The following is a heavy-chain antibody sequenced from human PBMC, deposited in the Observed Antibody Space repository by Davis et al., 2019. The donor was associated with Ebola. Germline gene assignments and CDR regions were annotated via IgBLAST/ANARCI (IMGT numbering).Heavy chain of an antibody. Sequence: MPSETLSLTCTVSGGSISSYYWSWIRQPPGKGLEWIGYIYYSGSTNYNPSLKSRVTISVDTSKNQFSLKLSSVTAADTAVYYCARHGSGSRYVDFDYWGQGTLVTVSS. CDR2: IYYSGST. D-gene: IGHD1-26*01. CDR3: ARHGSGSRYVDFDY. CDR1: GGSISSYY. J-gene: IGHJ4*02. V-gene: IGHV4-59*08.